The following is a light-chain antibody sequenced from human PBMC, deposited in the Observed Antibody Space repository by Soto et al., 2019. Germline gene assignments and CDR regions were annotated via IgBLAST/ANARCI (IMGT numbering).Light chain of an antibody. J-gene: IGKJ4*01. CDR1: QSVSSSY. V-gene: IGKV3-20*01. CDR3: QQYGSSPLT. CDR2: GAS. Sequence: EIVLTQSPGTLSLSPGERATLSCRASQSVSSSYLAWYQQKPVQAPRLLIYGASSRATGIPDRFSGSGSGTDFTLTISRREPEEFAVYYCQQYGSSPLTFVGGTQVEIK.